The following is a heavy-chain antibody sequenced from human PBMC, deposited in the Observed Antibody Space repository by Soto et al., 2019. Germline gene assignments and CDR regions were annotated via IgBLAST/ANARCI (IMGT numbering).Heavy chain of an antibody. D-gene: IGHD2-15*01. CDR3: ARVGRYCSGGSCYRSIDAFDI. J-gene: IGHJ3*02. CDR2: IYYSGST. V-gene: IGHV4-59*01. Sequence: SETLSLTCTVSGGSISSYYWSWIRQPPGKXLEWIGYIYYSGSTNYNPSLKSRVTISVDTSKNQFSLKLSSVTAADTAVYYCARVGRYCSGGSCYRSIDAFDIWGQGTMVTVSS. CDR1: GGSISSYY.